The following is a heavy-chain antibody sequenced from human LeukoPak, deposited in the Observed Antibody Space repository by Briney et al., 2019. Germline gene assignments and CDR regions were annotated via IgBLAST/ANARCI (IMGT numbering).Heavy chain of an antibody. V-gene: IGHV3-74*01. CDR1: GSTLSTYW. D-gene: IGHD6-19*01. J-gene: IGHJ4*02. CDR2: IKTDGSTT. Sequence: GGSLRLSCAGSGSTLSTYWMHWVRQAPGKGLVWVSRIKTDGSTTYYADSVKGRFTTSRDNAKNSLYLQMNSLRAEDTAVYYCAKGLSRGSSGWYWNYFDYWGQGTLVTVSS. CDR3: AKGLSRGSSGWYWNYFDY.